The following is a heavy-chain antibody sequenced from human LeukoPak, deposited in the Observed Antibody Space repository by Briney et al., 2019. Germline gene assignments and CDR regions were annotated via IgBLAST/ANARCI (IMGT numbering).Heavy chain of an antibody. CDR1: GFTFDDYA. CDR2: ISWNSGSI. CDR3: AREAGSSWYRYYYDSSGYYFLDY. V-gene: IGHV3-9*01. Sequence: GRSLRLSCAASGFTFDDYAMHWVRQAPGKGLEWVSGISWNSGSIGYADSVKGRFTISRDNAKNSLYLQMNSLRAEDTALYYCAREAGSSWYRYYYDSSGYYFLDYWGQGTLVTVSS. D-gene: IGHD3-22*01. J-gene: IGHJ4*02.